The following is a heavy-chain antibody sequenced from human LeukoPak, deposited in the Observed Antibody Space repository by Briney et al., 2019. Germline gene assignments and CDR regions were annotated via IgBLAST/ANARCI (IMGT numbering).Heavy chain of an antibody. CDR2: IYTSGST. CDR3: ARRLLRWSNAPFDY. Sequence: SETLSLTCTVSGGSISSYYWSWIRQPPGKGLEWIGYIYTSGSTNYNPSLKSRVTISVDTSKNQFSLKLSSVTAADTAVYYCARRLLRWSNAPFDYWGQGTLVTISS. V-gene: IGHV4-4*09. CDR1: GGSISSYY. D-gene: IGHD4-23*01. J-gene: IGHJ4*02.